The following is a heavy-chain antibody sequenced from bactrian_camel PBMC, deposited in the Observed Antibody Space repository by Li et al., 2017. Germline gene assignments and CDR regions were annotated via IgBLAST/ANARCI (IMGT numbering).Heavy chain of an antibody. V-gene: IGHV3S53*01. Sequence: VQLVESGGGSVRAGGSLILSCTTSGYNFGDYCVAWFRQAPGRERESVAAAAYNGYAKYADSVKGRFTISRDNAKNTVYLQMNSLKSEDTAMYYCATDLGWPCGKSADEWRYWGQGTQVTVS. D-gene: IGHD3*01. CDR1: GYNFGDYC. CDR2: AAYNGYA. J-gene: IGHJ4*01. CDR3: ATDLGWPCGKSADEWRY.